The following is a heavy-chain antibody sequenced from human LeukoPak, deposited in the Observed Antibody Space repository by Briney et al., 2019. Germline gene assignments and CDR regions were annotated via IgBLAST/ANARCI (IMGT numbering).Heavy chain of an antibody. Sequence: SETLSLTCAVYGGSFSGYYWSWIRQPPGKGLEWIGEINHSGSTNYNPSLKSRVTISVDTSKNQFSLKLSSVTAADTAVYCCAGGRGPLGYWGQGTLVTVS. CDR3: AGGRGPLGY. CDR1: GGSFSGYY. CDR2: INHSGST. V-gene: IGHV4-34*01. J-gene: IGHJ4*02. D-gene: IGHD7-27*01.